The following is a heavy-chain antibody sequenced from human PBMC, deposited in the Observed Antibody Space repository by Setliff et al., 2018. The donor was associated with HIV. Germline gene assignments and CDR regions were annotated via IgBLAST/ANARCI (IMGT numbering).Heavy chain of an antibody. J-gene: IGHJ3*02. CDR2: IHYTGST. CDR3: ARVRGTTVTVLNDAFDI. D-gene: IGHD4-17*01. CDR1: GGSISGHY. Sequence: SETLSLTCTVSGGSISGHYWSWIRQPPGKGLEWIGTIHYTGSTVYNPSFKSRVTISLDTSKNQFSLKLSSVTAADTAVYYCARVRGTTVTVLNDAFDIWGQGTMVTV. V-gene: IGHV4-59*11.